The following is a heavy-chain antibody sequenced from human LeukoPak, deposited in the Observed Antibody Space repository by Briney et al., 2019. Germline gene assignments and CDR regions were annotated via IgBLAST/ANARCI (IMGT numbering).Heavy chain of an antibody. J-gene: IGHJ4*02. CDR2: INHSEST. D-gene: IGHD1-26*01. CDR1: GGSFSGYY. V-gene: IGHV4-34*01. CDR3: ASLGASGPVDY. Sequence: KTSETLSLTCAVYGGSFSGYYWSWIRQPPGRGLEWIGEINHSESTNYNRSLKSRVTMSVDTSKNQFSLKLTSVTAADTAVYYCASLGASGPVDYWGQGTLVTVSS.